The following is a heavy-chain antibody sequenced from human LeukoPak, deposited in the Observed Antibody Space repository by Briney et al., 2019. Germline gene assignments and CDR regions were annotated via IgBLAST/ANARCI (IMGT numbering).Heavy chain of an antibody. CDR1: GFSFRSYA. V-gene: IGHV3-30*02. Sequence: GGSLRLSCAVSGFSFRSYAMHWVRQAPRKGLEWVAVIRHDETNEYYADSVQGRFTISRDTSKNTLYLQMNSLRAEDTAVYYCAKEYTPSSPLGELHSWGQGTLVTVSS. CDR3: AKEYTPSSPLGELHS. CDR2: IRHDETNE. J-gene: IGHJ4*02. D-gene: IGHD6-6*01.